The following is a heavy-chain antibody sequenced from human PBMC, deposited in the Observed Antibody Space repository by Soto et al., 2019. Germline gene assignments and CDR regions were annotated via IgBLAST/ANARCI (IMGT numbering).Heavy chain of an antibody. J-gene: IGHJ6*02. CDR1: GFTFSSYA. CDR3: ARVVRYFDPTYGMDV. CDR2: IGGSGGNT. V-gene: IGHV3-23*01. D-gene: IGHD3-9*01. Sequence: EVQLLESGEGLVQPGGSLTLSCAASGFTFSSYAMSWVRQAPGKGLEWVSGIGGSGGNTYYADSVKGRFTISRDNAKNTLVLQMNSLRAEDTAEYYWARVVRYFDPTYGMDVWGQGTTVTVSS.